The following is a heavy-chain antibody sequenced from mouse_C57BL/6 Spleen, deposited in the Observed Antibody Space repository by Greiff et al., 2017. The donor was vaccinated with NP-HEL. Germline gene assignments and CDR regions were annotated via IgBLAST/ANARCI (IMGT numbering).Heavy chain of an antibody. V-gene: IGHV1-80*01. CDR2: IYPGDGDT. CDR1: GYAFSSYW. Sequence: QVQLQQSGAELVKPGASVKISCKASGYAFSSYWMNWVKQRPGKGLEWIGQIYPGDGDTNYNGKFKGKATLTADKSSSTAYMQLSSLTSEDSAVYFCARRNYYGNYGWYFDVWGTGTTVTVSS. D-gene: IGHD2-1*01. CDR3: ARRNYYGNYGWYFDV. J-gene: IGHJ1*03.